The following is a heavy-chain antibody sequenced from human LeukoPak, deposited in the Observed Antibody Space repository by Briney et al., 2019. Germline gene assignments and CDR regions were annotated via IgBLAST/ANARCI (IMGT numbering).Heavy chain of an antibody. V-gene: IGHV4-59*01. CDR1: GGSISSYY. CDR2: IYYSGST. CDR3: ARALDLGYCGSTSCPEVAFDI. D-gene: IGHD2-2*01. Sequence: SETLSLTCTVSGGSISSYYWSWIRQPPGKGLEWIGYIYYSGSTNYNPSLKSRVTISVDTSKNQFSLKLSSVTAADTAVYYCARALDLGYCGSTSCPEVAFDIWGQGTMVTVSS. J-gene: IGHJ3*02.